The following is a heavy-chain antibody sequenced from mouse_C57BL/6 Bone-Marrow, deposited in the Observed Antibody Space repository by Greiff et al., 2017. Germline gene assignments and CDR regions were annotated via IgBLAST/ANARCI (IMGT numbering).Heavy chain of an antibody. D-gene: IGHD3-1*01. V-gene: IGHV1-62-3*01. CDR2: IDPNSGGT. Sequence: VQLQQPGAELVKPGASVKLSCKASGYTFTSYWMHWVKQRPGRGLEWIGRIDPNSGGTKYNQKFKGKATLTVDKSSSTAYMELRSLTSEDSAVYYCARSGPPGDAMDYWGQGTSVTVSS. J-gene: IGHJ4*01. CDR3: ARSGPPGDAMDY. CDR1: GYTFTSYW.